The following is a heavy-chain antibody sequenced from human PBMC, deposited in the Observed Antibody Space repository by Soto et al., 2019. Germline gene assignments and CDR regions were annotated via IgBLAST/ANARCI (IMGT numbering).Heavy chain of an antibody. J-gene: IGHJ4*02. Sequence: SVKVSCKASGGTFSSYAISWVRQAPGQGLEWMGGIIPIFGTANYAQKFQGRVTITADESTSTAYMELSSLRSEDTAVYYCATSLDNDYGVFGPPDYWGQGTLVTVSS. CDR3: ATSLDNDYGVFGPPDY. V-gene: IGHV1-69*13. D-gene: IGHD4-17*01. CDR1: GGTFSSYA. CDR2: IIPIFGTA.